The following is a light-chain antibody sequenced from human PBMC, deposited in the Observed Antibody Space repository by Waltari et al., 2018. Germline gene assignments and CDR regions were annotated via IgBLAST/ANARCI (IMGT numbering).Light chain of an antibody. Sequence: QSALSQPASVSGSPGQSITISCSGTNTDVGGSNFFSWYQQYPDKAPKVIIYDTDRPAGFSLRVPGSKFGNTASLTSSGLQAEDEADYYCCSYTRSSTYVFGTGTKVTVL. V-gene: IGLV2-14*03. CDR1: NTDVGGSNF. CDR2: DT. J-gene: IGLJ1*01. CDR3: CSYTRSSTYV.